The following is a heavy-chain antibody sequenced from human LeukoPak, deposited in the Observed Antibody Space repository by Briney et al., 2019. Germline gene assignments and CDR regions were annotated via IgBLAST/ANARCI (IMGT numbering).Heavy chain of an antibody. CDR2: INHSGST. J-gene: IGHJ4*02. V-gene: IGHV4-34*01. CDR3: ARVAYCTNGVCYDYFDY. D-gene: IGHD2-8*01. CDR1: GGSFSGYY. Sequence: SETLSLTCAVYGGSFSGYYWSWIRRPPGKGLEWIGEINHSGSTNYNPSLKSRVTISVDTSKNQFSLKLSSVTAADTAVYYCARVAYCTNGVCYDYFDYWGQGTLVTVSS.